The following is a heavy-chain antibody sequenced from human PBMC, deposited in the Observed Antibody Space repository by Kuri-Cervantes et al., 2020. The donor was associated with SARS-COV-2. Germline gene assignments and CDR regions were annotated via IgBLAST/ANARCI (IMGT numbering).Heavy chain of an antibody. Sequence: ASVKVSCKPSGYTFPSYYMHWVRQAPGQGLEWMGIINPSGGSTSYAQKFQGRVTMTRDTSTSTVYMELSSLRSEDTAVYYCASEARAAAATFDYWGQGTLVTVSS. CDR2: INPSGGST. CDR1: GYTFPSYY. J-gene: IGHJ4*02. D-gene: IGHD6-13*01. CDR3: ASEARAAAATFDY. V-gene: IGHV1-46*01.